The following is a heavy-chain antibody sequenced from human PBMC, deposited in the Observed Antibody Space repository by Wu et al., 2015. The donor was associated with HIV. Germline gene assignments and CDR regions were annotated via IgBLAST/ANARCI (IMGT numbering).Heavy chain of an antibody. CDR1: GYIFSGHY. CDR2: INPASGGT. J-gene: IGHJ3*02. CDR3: ARVFVVVPAGFSGVITAFDI. V-gene: IGHV1-2*02. D-gene: IGHD2-2*01. Sequence: QVQLVQSGAEVKKPGASVKVSCKASGYIFSGHYMNWVRQAPGQGLEWMGWINPASGGTRYAEKFQGRVTMTSDTSINTAYMELSSLRSDDTAIYYCARVFVVVPAGFSGVITAFDIWGQGTMVAVSS.